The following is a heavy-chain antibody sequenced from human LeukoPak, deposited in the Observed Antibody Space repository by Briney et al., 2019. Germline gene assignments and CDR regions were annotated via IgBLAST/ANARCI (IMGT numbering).Heavy chain of an antibody. D-gene: IGHD6-19*01. V-gene: IGHV3-21*01. CDR1: GFTFSSSW. Sequence: GGSLRLSCAASGFTFSSSWMSWVRQAPGKGLDWVSSISSSSSYIYYADSVKGRFTISRDNAKNSLYLQMNSLRAEDTAVYYCARADGYSSGWYADYWGQGTLVTVSS. CDR2: ISSSSSYI. J-gene: IGHJ4*02. CDR3: ARADGYSSGWYADY.